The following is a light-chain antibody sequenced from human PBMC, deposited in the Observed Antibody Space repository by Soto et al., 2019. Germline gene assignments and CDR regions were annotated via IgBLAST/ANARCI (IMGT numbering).Light chain of an antibody. CDR2: AAS. J-gene: IGKJ3*01. V-gene: IGKV1-27*01. Sequence: DIQMTQSPTSLSASVGDRVTITCRASQGIRNYVAWYQQIAGKAPKLLIYAASTLQSGVPSRFSGSGSGTDFTLTINGLQPEDVATYSCQKYSSVPVFGPGTKVEIK. CDR3: QKYSSVPV. CDR1: QGIRNY.